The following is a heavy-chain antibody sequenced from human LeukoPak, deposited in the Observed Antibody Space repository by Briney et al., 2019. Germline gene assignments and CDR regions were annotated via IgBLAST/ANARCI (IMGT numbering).Heavy chain of an antibody. J-gene: IGHJ3*02. CDR3: ARAGGSYYGGAFDI. V-gene: IGHV3-7*01. CDR1: GFTFSSYW. CDR2: IKQDGSEK. D-gene: IGHD1-26*01. Sequence: GGSLRFSCAASGFTFSSYWMSWVRQAPGKGLEWVANIKQDGSEKYYVDSEKGRFTISRDNAKNSLYLQMNSLRAEDTAVYYCARAGGSYYGGAFDIWGQGTMVTVSS.